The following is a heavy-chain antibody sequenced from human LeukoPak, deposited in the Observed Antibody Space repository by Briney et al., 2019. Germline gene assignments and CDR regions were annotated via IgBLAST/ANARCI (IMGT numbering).Heavy chain of an antibody. CDR3: VKDWGVLPDYSADGFDI. V-gene: IGHV3-30*18. J-gene: IGHJ3*02. D-gene: IGHD4-11*01. CDR1: GFTFSSYG. CDR2: ISYDGSNK. Sequence: GGSLRLSCAASGFTFSSYGMHWVRQAPGKGLEWVAVISYDGSNKYYADSVKGRFTISRDNSKNTLYLQMNSLRAEDTAVYYCVKDWGVLPDYSADGFDIWGPGTVVTVSS.